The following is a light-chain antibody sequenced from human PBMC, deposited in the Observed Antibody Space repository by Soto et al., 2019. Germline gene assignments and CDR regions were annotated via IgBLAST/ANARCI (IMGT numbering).Light chain of an antibody. CDR1: SSDVGGYSY. CDR2: EVN. J-gene: IGLJ2*01. CDR3: TSLRV. Sequence: QSALTQHPSASGSPGQSVTISCTGTSSDVGGYSYVSWYQQHPGKAPKLMIYEVNKRPSGVPDRFSGSKSGNTASLTVSGLQAEDEADYYCTSLRVFGGGTKLTVL. V-gene: IGLV2-8*01.